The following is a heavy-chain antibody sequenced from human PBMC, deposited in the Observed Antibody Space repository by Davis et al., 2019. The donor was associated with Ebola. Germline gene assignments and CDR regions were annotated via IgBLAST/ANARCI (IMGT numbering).Heavy chain of an antibody. CDR2: IIPIFGTA. J-gene: IGHJ4*02. CDR3: ARESPLVPHFDY. V-gene: IGHV1-69*13. Sequence: SVKVSCKASGYTFTSYGISWVRQAPGQGLEWMGGIIPIFGTANYAQKFQGRVTITADESTSTAYMELSSLRSEDTAVYYCARESPLVPHFDYWGQGTLVTVSS. CDR1: GYTFTSYG.